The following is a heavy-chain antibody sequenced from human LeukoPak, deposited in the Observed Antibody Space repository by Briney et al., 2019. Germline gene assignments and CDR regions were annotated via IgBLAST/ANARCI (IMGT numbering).Heavy chain of an antibody. Sequence: ASVKVSCKASGYTFSSYDTNWVQQATGQGLEWIGWMSPNSGNTGYAQKFQGRVTMTRNTSISTAYMELSSLRPEDTAVYYCARGRHNNCWGQGTMVTVSS. D-gene: IGHD1-20*01. CDR3: ARGRHNNC. V-gene: IGHV1-8*01. CDR2: MSPNSGNT. J-gene: IGHJ3*01. CDR1: GYTFSSYD.